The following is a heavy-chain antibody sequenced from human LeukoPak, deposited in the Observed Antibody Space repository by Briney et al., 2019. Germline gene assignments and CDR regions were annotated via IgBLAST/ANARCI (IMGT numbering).Heavy chain of an antibody. J-gene: IGHJ3*02. Sequence: SGGSLRLSCAASGFTFDDHGMSWVRQAPGKGLEWVAGINWNGGSTGYADSVKGRFTISRDNSKNTLYLQMNSLRAEDTALYHCAREHTAMGRGAFDIWGQGTMVTVSS. CDR2: INWNGGST. CDR3: AREHTAMGRGAFDI. D-gene: IGHD5-18*01. CDR1: GFTFDDHG. V-gene: IGHV3-20*01.